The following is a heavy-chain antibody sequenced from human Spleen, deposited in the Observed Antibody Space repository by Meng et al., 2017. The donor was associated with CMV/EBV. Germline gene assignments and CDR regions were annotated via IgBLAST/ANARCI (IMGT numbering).Heavy chain of an antibody. D-gene: IGHD3-16*01. CDR3: AKDYTPGYDCFDP. Sequence: ASVKVSCKASGYTFTSHGVNWVRQAPGQGLEWMAWISAYNGHTNYAHKFQGRVTVTADTSTSTAYMELRSLRTDDTAVYYCAKDYTPGYDCFDPWGQGTLVTVSS. CDR2: ISAYNGHT. V-gene: IGHV1-18*01. J-gene: IGHJ5*02. CDR1: GYTFTSHG.